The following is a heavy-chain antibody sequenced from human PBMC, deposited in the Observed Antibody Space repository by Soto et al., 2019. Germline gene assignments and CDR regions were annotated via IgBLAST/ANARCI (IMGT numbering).Heavy chain of an antibody. Sequence: QVQLVQSGAEVRKPGSSVKVSCEASGGSFISYSFTWVRQAPGQGLEWMGMSIPIQGRADYALKFQDRVTITADRSTQPVYMELRSMRPEDTALYYCASSLVFGDLAYMGVWGKGTTVNVSS. V-gene: IGHV1-69*02. CDR1: GGSFISYS. CDR3: ASSLVFGDLAYMGV. CDR2: SIPIQGRA. D-gene: IGHD3-16*01. J-gene: IGHJ6*03.